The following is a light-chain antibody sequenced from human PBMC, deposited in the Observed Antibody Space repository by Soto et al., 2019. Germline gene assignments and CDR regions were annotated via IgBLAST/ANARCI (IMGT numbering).Light chain of an antibody. Sequence: EIVLTQSPCTLSLSPGERASLSCRASHSVSSSYLAWYQQKPGQAPRLLIYGASSRATGIPDRFSGSGSGTDFTLTISRLEPEDFAVFYCHQYGSSPPLSFCGGTKVDI. CDR1: HSVSSSY. CDR3: HQYGSSPPLS. V-gene: IGKV3-20*01. CDR2: GAS. J-gene: IGKJ4*01.